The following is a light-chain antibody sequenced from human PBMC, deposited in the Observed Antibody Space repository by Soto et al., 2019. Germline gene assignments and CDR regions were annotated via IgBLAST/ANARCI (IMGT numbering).Light chain of an antibody. CDR1: RSIGNS. Sequence: DIQMTQSPSSLSASVGDRVAITCRASRSIGNSLNWYQRKPGKAPNLLLYAASSLQSGVPSRFSGSGSGTDFTLTISSLQPEDFATYYCQQSYTTPLTFGGGTKVDIK. V-gene: IGKV1-39*01. CDR3: QQSYTTPLT. CDR2: AAS. J-gene: IGKJ4*01.